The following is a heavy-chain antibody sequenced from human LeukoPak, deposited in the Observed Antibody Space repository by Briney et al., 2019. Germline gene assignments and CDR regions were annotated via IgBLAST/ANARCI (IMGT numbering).Heavy chain of an antibody. CDR3: ARAYGKWNDVYFYAFDL. CDR1: GFTFSTHA. CDR2: ISGSGFTP. Sequence: HSGGSLRLSCAASGFTFSTHAMSWVRQAPGKGLEWVSSISGSGFTPFYADSVGGRFTISRDNPKNTLYLQMNSLRAEDTALYYCARAYGKWNDVYFYAFDLWGQGTMVTVSS. D-gene: IGHD1-20*01. J-gene: IGHJ3*01. V-gene: IGHV3-23*01.